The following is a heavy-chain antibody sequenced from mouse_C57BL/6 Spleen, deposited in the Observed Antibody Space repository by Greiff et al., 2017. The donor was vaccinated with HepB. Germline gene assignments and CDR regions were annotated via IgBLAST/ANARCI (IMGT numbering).Heavy chain of an antibody. CDR3: ARGEGGVDY. CDR1: GYTFTSYW. CDR2: IDPSDSYT. J-gene: IGHJ2*01. V-gene: IGHV1-69*01. Sequence: QVQLQQPGAELVMPGASVKLSCKASGYTFTSYWMHWVKQRPGQGLEWIGEIDPSDSYTNYNQKFKGKSTLTVDKSSSTAYMQLSSLTSEDSAVYYCARGEGGVDYWGQGTTLTVSS.